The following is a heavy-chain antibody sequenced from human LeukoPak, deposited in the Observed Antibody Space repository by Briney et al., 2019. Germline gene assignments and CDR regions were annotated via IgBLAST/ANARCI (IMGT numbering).Heavy chain of an antibody. CDR3: ARDCSSTNCYRGGFDP. D-gene: IGHD2-2*01. V-gene: IGHV3-7*01. CDR1: GFTFSSYW. Sequence: GGSLRLSCAASGFTFSSYWMSWVRQAPGKGLEWVANIKQDGSEKYYVDPVKGRFTISRDNAKNSLYLQMNSLRVEDTAVYYCARDCSSTNCYRGGFDPWGQGTLVTVSS. J-gene: IGHJ5*02. CDR2: IKQDGSEK.